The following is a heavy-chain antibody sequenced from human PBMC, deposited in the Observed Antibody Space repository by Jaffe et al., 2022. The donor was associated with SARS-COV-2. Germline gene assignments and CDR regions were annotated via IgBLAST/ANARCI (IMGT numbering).Heavy chain of an antibody. CDR2: IWYDGSNK. Sequence: QVQLVESGGGVVQPGRSLRLSCAASGFTFSSYGMHWVRQAPGKGLEWVAVIWYDGSNKYYADSVKGRFTISRDNSKNTLYLQMNSLRAEDTAVYYCARSHYSNYGYYYYGMDVWGQGTTVTVSS. V-gene: IGHV3-33*01. J-gene: IGHJ6*02. CDR1: GFTFSSYG. D-gene: IGHD4-4*01. CDR3: ARSHYSNYGYYYYGMDV.